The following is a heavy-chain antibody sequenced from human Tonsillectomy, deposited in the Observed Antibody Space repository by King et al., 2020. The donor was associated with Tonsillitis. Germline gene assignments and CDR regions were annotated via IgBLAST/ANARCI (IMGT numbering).Heavy chain of an antibody. V-gene: IGHV4-34*01. J-gene: IGHJ2*01. CDR2: INHSGST. CDR1: GGSFSGYY. Sequence: VQLPQWGAGLLKPSETLSLTCAVYGGSFSGYYWSWIRQPPGKGLEWIGEINHSGSTNYNPSLKSRVTISVDTSKNQFSLKLSSVTAADTAVYYCVRGYGYFDLWGRGTLVTVSS. CDR3: VRGYGYFDL. D-gene: IGHD2-8*01.